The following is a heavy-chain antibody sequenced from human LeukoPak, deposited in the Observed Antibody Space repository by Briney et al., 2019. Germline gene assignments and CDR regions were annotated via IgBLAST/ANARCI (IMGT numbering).Heavy chain of an antibody. CDR2: INPDSGAT. CDR3: ARDAVAEWAEYYFDY. V-gene: IGHV1-2*06. J-gene: IGHJ4*02. D-gene: IGHD6-19*01. CDR1: GYTFTGHY. Sequence: ASVDVSCRASGYTFTGHYMHWVRQAPGQGREWMGRINPDSGATVYAQKFQGRVTMTRDTSISTAYMALSRLTSDDTAVYFCARDAVAEWAEYYFDYWGQGTLVTVSS.